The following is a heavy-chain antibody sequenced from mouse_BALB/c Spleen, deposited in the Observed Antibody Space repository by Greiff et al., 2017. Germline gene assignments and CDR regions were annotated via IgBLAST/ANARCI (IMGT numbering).Heavy chain of an antibody. CDR1: GFTFTDYY. D-gene: IGHD1-1*01. Sequence: EVQLVESGGGLVQPGGSLSLSCATSGFTFTDYYMSWVRQPPGKALEWLGFIRNKANGYTTEYSASVKGLFTISSDNSQSILYLQMNTLSAEDSATYYCARDGYGSSLWFAYWGQGTLVTVSA. V-gene: IGHV7-3*02. CDR3: ARDGYGSSLWFAY. CDR2: IRNKANGYTT. J-gene: IGHJ3*01.